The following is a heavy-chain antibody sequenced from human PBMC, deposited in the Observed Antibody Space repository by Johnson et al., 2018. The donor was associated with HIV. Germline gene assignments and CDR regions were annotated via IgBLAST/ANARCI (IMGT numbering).Heavy chain of an antibody. J-gene: IGHJ3*02. CDR2: INSDGSST. CDR1: GFTFSSYW. CDR3: AKDRHSSHYSPDYGFDI. V-gene: IGHV3-74*01. D-gene: IGHD3-22*01. Sequence: VQLVESGGGLVQPGGSLRLSCAASGFTFSSYWMHWVRQAPGKGLVWVSRINSDGSSTSYAESVKGRFAISRDNTKNSLYLQMNSLRIEDTALYYCAKDRHSSHYSPDYGFDIWGQGTMVTVSS.